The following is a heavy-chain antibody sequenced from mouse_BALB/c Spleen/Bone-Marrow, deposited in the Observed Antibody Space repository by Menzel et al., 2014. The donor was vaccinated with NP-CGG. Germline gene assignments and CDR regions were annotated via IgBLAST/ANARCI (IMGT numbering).Heavy chain of an antibody. J-gene: IGHJ2*01. CDR3: ARGSSYFDY. CDR1: GFTFXDYY. CDR2: ISDGGSYT. D-gene: IGHD1-1*01. Sequence: EVQRVESGGGLVKPGGSLKLSCAASGFTFXDYYMYWVRQTPEKRLEWVATISDGGSYTYYPDSVKGRFTISRDNAKNNLYLQMSSLKSEDTAMYYCARGSSYFDYWGQGTTLTVSS. V-gene: IGHV5-4*02.